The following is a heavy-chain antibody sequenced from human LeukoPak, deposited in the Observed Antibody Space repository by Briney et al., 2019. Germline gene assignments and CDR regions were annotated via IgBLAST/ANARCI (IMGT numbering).Heavy chain of an antibody. V-gene: IGHV3-23*01. J-gene: IGHJ4*02. D-gene: IGHD6-25*01. CDR3: AKDRSSGVLDY. CDR2: NSGSGGST. CDR1: GFPSSIYA. Sequence: GVLLRLSCPASGFPSSIYAMIWSRHAPGKGRGSVTANSGSGGSTYYADSVQGRFTISRDNSKTTLYLQMNNLRAEDTPANYCAKDRSSGVLDYWGQGTLVTVSS.